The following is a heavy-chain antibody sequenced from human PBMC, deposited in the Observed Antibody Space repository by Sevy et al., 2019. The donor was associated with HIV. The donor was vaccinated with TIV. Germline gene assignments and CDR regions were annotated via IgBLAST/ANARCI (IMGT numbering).Heavy chain of an antibody. Sequence: GESLKISCAASGFTFSSYSMSWVRQAPGKGLEWVANIKQDGSEKYYVDSVKGRFTISRDNAKNSLYLQMNSLRAEDTAVYYCARVDDWGSNNHNWFDPWGQGTLVTVSS. V-gene: IGHV3-7*01. D-gene: IGHD3-16*01. CDR3: ARVDDWGSNNHNWFDP. CDR2: IKQDGSEK. CDR1: GFTFSSYS. J-gene: IGHJ5*02.